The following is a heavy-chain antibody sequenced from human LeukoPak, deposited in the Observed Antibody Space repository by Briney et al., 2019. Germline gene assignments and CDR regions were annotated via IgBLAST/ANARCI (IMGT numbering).Heavy chain of an antibody. CDR2: ISSSGSTI. CDR3: AAVIDY. CDR1: GFTFSSYE. J-gene: IGHJ4*02. Sequence: GGSLRPSCAASGFTFSSYEMNWVRQAPGKGLEWVSYISSSGSTIYYADSVKGRFSISRDNANNSVYLQMNNLRAEDTAVYYCAAVIDYWGQGTLVTVSS. V-gene: IGHV3-48*03.